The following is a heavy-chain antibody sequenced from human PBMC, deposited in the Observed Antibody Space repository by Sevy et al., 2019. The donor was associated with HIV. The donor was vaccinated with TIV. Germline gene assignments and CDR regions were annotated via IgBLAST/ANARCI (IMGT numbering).Heavy chain of an antibody. CDR3: ARDRRFCGNECYLYYYYGRDV. V-gene: IGHV3-53*01. J-gene: IGHJ6*02. Sequence: GGSLRLSCAASGFNVNDNYMTWVRQAPGKGLEWVSIIHADGSSYYADSVKGRFTMSRDYSKNIVNLQMNSLRADDTAVYYCARDRRFCGNECYLYYYYGRDVWGQGTAVTVSS. D-gene: IGHD3-16*02. CDR1: GFNVNDNY. CDR2: IHADGSS.